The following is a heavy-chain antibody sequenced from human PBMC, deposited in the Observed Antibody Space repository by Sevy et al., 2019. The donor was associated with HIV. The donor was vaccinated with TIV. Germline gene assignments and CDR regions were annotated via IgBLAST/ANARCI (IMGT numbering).Heavy chain of an antibody. CDR2: ISGSGGST. CDR3: AKGMATIRRGIEIPTDDY. Sequence: GGSLRLSCAASGFTFSSYAMSWVRQAPGKGLEWVSAISGSGGSTYYADSVKGRFTISRDNSKNTLYLQMNSLRAEDTAVYYCAKGMATIRRGIEIPTDDYWGQGTLVTVSS. CDR1: GFTFSSYA. D-gene: IGHD5-12*01. J-gene: IGHJ4*02. V-gene: IGHV3-23*01.